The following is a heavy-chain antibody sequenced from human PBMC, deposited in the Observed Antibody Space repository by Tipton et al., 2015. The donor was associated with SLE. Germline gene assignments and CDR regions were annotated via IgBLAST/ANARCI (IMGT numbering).Heavy chain of an antibody. V-gene: IGHV4-59*01. Sequence: TLSLTCNVSGGSISGYFWSWIRQSPEKGREWIGYIYYSAATNYNPSLKSRVTISIDATKNQFSLNLNSVTAADTAVYYCARGQRYRPFDIWGQGTMVTVSS. CDR3: ARGQRYRPFDI. CDR1: GGSISGYF. J-gene: IGHJ3*02. CDR2: IYYSAAT. D-gene: IGHD2-15*01.